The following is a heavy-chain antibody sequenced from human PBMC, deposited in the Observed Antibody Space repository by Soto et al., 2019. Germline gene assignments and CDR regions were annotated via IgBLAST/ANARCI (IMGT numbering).Heavy chain of an antibody. D-gene: IGHD3-22*01. J-gene: IGHJ4*02. CDR2: ISGSGGST. Sequence: GGSLRLSCAASGFTFSSYAMSWVRQAPGKGLEWVSAISGSGGSTYYADSVKGRFTISRDNSKNTLYLQMNSLRAEDTAVYYCAKDAASYYYDSSEIDYWGQGTLVTVSS. CDR1: GFTFSSYA. CDR3: AKDAASYYYDSSEIDY. V-gene: IGHV3-23*01.